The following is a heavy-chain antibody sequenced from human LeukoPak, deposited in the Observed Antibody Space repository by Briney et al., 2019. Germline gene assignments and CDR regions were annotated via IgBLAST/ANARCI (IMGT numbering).Heavy chain of an antibody. D-gene: IGHD3-3*01. CDR3: ASXDXFWXASPPSQNWFDP. J-gene: IGHJ5*02. Sequence: GASVKVSCKASGYTFTGYYMHWVRQAPGQGLEWMGWINPNSGGTNYAQKFQGRVTMTRDTSISTAYMELSRLRSDDTAVYYCASXDXFWXASPPSQNWFDPWGQGTLVTVSS. CDR2: INPNSGGT. CDR1: GYTFTGYY. V-gene: IGHV1-2*02.